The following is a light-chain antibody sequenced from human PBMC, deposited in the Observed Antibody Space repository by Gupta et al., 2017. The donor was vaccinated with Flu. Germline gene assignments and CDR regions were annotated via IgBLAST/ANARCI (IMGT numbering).Light chain of an antibody. CDR3: AAWDASLNGLV. CDR1: SSNIGSNT. Sequence: QPVLPRPPSASAAPAPRVTITCSGSSSNIGSNTVIWYQQLPGTAPKLLIYSKNQRPSGVPDRCSGSKSGTSASLAIIGLQPEEEADYYCAAWDASLNGLVFGGGTKLTVL. V-gene: IGLV1-44*01. CDR2: SKN. J-gene: IGLJ2*01.